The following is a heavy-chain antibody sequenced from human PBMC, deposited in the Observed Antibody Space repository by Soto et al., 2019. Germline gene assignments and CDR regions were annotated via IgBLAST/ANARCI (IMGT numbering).Heavy chain of an antibody. CDR2: IGSGGGST. V-gene: IGHV3-23*01. CDR3: ARDSVSRNRIYDPFDC. CDR1: GFTFSGYA. D-gene: IGHD3-3*01. J-gene: IGHJ3*01. Sequence: GSLRLSCAASGFTFSGYAVSWVRQAPGKGLEWVSTIGSGGGSTYYADSVKGRFTVSRDNSENTLSLQMDSLRAEDTAIYYCARDSVSRNRIYDPFDCWGQGTMVTVSS.